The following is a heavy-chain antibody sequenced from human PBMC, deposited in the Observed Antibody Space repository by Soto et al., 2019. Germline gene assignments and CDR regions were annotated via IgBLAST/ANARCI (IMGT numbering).Heavy chain of an antibody. CDR3: VRDLLEGYGYARQPDY. J-gene: IGHJ4*02. D-gene: IGHD5-12*01. CDR1: GFTFRAYS. CDR2: ITSSNTYI. Sequence: GGSLRLSCVASGFTFRAYSMSWVRQAPGQGLEWVASITSSNTYIYYTRSVEGRFTISRDDAKNYLHLQMNTLRAEDTAVYYCVRDLLEGYGYARQPDYWGQGTLVTVSS. V-gene: IGHV3-21*06.